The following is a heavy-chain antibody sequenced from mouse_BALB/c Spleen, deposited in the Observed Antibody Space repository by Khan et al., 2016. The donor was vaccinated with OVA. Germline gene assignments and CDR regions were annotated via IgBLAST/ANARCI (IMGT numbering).Heavy chain of an antibody. J-gene: IGHJ2*01. CDR1: GYSFTGYF. CDR3: ARIYGSDFDY. CDR2: INPHIGET. D-gene: IGHD1-1*01. V-gene: IGHV1-20*02. Sequence: MQLKESGPELVKPGASVKISCKASGYSFTGYFMNWVMQSHGKSLEWIGRINPHIGETFYNQRFKGKATLTVDESSSTAHMELRSLASEDSAVYYCARIYGSDFDYWGQGTTLTVSS.